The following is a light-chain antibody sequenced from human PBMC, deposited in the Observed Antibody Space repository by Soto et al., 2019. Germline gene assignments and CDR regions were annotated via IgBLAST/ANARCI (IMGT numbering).Light chain of an antibody. CDR2: EVN. Sequence: QSALTQPPSASGSPGQSVTISCTGTSSDVGGYNYVSWYQQHPGKVPKLMVYEVNKRPSGFPDRFSGSKSGNTASLTVSGLQADDEAVYYRTSYAVSNYVFGTGTNLTVL. V-gene: IGLV2-8*01. CDR3: TSYAVSNYV. J-gene: IGLJ1*01. CDR1: SSDVGGYNY.